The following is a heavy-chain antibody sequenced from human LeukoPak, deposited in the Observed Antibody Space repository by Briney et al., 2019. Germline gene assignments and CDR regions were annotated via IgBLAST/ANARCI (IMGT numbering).Heavy chain of an antibody. CDR2: TDYGANWYN. V-gene: IGHV6-1*01. CDR3: AREYSSGWYPPFNYYYYMDV. D-gene: IGHD6-19*01. J-gene: IGHJ6*03. Sequence: SSQTLSLTCAISADSVSSNSAAWNWIRQSPSRVLQWLGRTDYGANWYNDYAVSVKSRITINPDTSNNQFSLQLNSVTPEDTAVYYCAREYSSGWYPPFNYYYYMDVWGKGTTVTVYS. CDR1: ADSVSSNSAA.